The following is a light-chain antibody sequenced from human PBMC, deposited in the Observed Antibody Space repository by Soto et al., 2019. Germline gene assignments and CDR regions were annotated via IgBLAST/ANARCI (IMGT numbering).Light chain of an antibody. J-gene: IGLJ2*01. CDR1: SGHSSYA. V-gene: IGLV4-69*01. CDR3: QTWGTGTVV. Sequence: QPVLTQSPSASASLGASVKLTCTLSSGHSSYAIAWHQQQPEKGPRYLMKLNSDGSHSKGDGIPDRFSGSSSGAERYLSISRRQSEDEADYYCQTWGTGTVVFGGGTKLTVL. CDR2: LNSDGSH.